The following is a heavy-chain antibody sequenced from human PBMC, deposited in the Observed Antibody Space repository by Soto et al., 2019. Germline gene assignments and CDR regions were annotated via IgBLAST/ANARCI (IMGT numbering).Heavy chain of an antibody. D-gene: IGHD3-10*01. Sequence: SGGSLRLSCTASGFTLQNYAMAWVRQAPGKGLEWVSTLIGGHYGTAYSYSVKGRFTVSRDNSKNCLYLQMNSLGVEDTAMYFCAKGKSTGDIDWFDPRGQGSLVTVSS. CDR2: LIGGHYGT. CDR3: AKGKSTGDIDWFDP. J-gene: IGHJ5*02. V-gene: IGHV3-23*01. CDR1: GFTLQNYA.